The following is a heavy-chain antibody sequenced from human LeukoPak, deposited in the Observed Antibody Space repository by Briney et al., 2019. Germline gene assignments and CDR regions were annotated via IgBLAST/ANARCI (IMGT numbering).Heavy chain of an antibody. CDR2: IYYSGST. D-gene: IGHD2-2*01. CDR1: GGSISSSSYY. Sequence: PSETLSLTCTVSGGSISSSSYYWSWLRQPPGKGLEWIGSIYYSGSTYYNPSLKSRVTISVDTSKNQFSLKLSSVPAADAAVYYCASRSSIVSHFDYWGQGTLVTVSS. CDR3: ASRSSIVSHFDY. V-gene: IGHV4-39*07. J-gene: IGHJ4*02.